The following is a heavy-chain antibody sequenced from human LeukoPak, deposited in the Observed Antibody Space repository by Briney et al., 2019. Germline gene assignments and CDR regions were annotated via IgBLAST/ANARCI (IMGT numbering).Heavy chain of an antibody. J-gene: IGHJ4*02. V-gene: IGHV3-21*01. CDR1: GFIVSSNY. D-gene: IGHD3-10*01. Sequence: GGSLRLSCAASGFIVSSNYMSWVRQAPGKGLEWVSSISSSSSYIYYADSVKGRFTISRDNAKNSLYLQMNSLRAEDTAVYYCAAWFGELLYHYWGQGTLVTVSS. CDR2: ISSSSSYI. CDR3: AAWFGELLYHY.